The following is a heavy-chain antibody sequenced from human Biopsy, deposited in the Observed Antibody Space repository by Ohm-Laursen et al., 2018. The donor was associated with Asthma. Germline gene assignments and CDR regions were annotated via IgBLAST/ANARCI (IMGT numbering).Heavy chain of an antibody. CDR3: SRDFTIGSGSPFHF. J-gene: IGHJ4*02. CDR2: ISSLSRYI. V-gene: IGHV3-21*01. D-gene: IGHD3-10*01. Sequence: SLRLSCSASGLDLRDYTMNWVRQAPGKGLEWVASISSLSRYIYHATSLRGRFTISRDNAKRSLYLQMDSLRGDDTAVYYCSRDFTIGSGSPFHFWGRGTLVTVSS. CDR1: GLDLRDYT.